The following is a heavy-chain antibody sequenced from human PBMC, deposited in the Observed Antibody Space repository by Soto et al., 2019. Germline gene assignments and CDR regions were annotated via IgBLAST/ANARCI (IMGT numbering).Heavy chain of an antibody. CDR2: IKQDGSEK. CDR3: ARESGVCSSNSCYRGYAFDI. J-gene: IGHJ3*02. D-gene: IGHD2-2*01. Sequence: EVQLVESGGGLVQPGGSLRLSCAASGFTFSSYWMSWVRQAPGKGLEWVANIKQDGSEKYYVDSVKGRFTISRDNAQNSLYLQMNSLRAEDTAVYYCARESGVCSSNSCYRGYAFDIWGQGNMVNGSS. CDR1: GFTFSSYW. V-gene: IGHV3-7*01.